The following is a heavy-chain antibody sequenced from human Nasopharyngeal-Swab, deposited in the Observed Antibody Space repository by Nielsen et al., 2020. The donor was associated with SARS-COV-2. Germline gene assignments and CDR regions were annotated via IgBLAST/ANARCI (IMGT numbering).Heavy chain of an antibody. J-gene: IGHJ4*02. CDR2: ISSSSSTI. CDR3: ARGTADYSNPSFDY. V-gene: IGHV3-48*04. Sequence: GGSLRLSCAASGFTFNEYTMNWVRQAPGKGLEWVSYISSSSSTIYYADSVKGRFTISRDNAKNSLYLLMNSLRSEDTALYYCARGTADYSNPSFDYWAREPWSPSP. D-gene: IGHD4-11*01. CDR1: GFTFNEYT.